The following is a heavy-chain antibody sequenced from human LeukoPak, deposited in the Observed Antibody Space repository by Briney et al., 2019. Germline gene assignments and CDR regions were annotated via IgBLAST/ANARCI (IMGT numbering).Heavy chain of an antibody. D-gene: IGHD6-6*01. CDR1: GGSISSSSYY. J-gene: IGHJ6*03. CDR3: ARARSSSSQDYYYSYMDV. V-gene: IGHV4-39*07. CDR2: IYYSGST. Sequence: SETLSLTCTVSGGSISSSSYYWGWIRQPPGKGLEWIGSIYYSGSTYYNPSLKSRVTISVDTSKNQFSLKLSSVTAADTAVYYCARARSSSSQDYYYSYMDVWGKGTTVTVSS.